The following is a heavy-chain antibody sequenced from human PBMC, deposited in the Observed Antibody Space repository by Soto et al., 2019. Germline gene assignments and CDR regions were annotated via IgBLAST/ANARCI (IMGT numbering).Heavy chain of an antibody. V-gene: IGHV1-2*04. Sequence: GASVKVSCKASGYTFTGYYMHWVRQAPGQGLEWMGWINPNSGGTNYAQKFQGWVTMTRDTSISTAYMELSRLRSDDTAVYYCARGAEIFLDNHRFDYWGQGTLVTVSS. CDR3: ARGAEIFLDNHRFDY. CDR1: GYTFTGYY. D-gene: IGHD2-15*01. J-gene: IGHJ4*02. CDR2: INPNSGGT.